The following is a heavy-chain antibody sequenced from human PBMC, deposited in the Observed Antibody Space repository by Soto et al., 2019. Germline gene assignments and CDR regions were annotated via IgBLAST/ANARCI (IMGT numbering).Heavy chain of an antibody. J-gene: IGHJ6*02. V-gene: IGHV3-21*01. CDR3: AREGGYYYYYGMDV. CDR1: GFTFSSYS. CDR2: ISSSSSYI. D-gene: IGHD2-15*01. Sequence: ASGFTFSSYSMNWVRQAPGKGLEWVSSISSSSSYIYYADSVKGRFTISRDNAKNSLYLQMNSLRAEDTAVYYCAREGGYYYYYGMDVWGQGTTVTVSS.